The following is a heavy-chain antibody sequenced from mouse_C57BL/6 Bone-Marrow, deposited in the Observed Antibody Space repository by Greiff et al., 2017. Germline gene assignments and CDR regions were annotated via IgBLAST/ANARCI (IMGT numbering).Heavy chain of an antibody. CDR2: IYPGNSDT. CDR3: TRLDYGSRVDY. D-gene: IGHD1-1*01. J-gene: IGHJ2*01. Sequence: VQLQQSGTVLARPGASVKMSCKTSGYTFTSYWMHWVKQRPGQGLEWIGAIYPGNSDTSYNQKFKGKANLTAVTSASTAYMELSSLTNEDSAVYYCTRLDYGSRVDYWGQGTTLTVSS. CDR1: GYTFTSYW. V-gene: IGHV1-5*01.